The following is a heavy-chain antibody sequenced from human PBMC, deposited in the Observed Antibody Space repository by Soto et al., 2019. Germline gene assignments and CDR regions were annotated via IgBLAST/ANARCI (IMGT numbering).Heavy chain of an antibody. CDR1: GLTLNSHW. Sequence: GGSLRLSCAASGLTLNSHWVSWVRQAPGRGLGWVADIKEDGGGTAYVEPLKGRVTISRDSAKDSLYLEMTSLRAEDTAVYYCARDRRDGYTGYALDVWGQGTTVTVSS. J-gene: IGHJ6*02. D-gene: IGHD5-12*01. CDR2: IKEDGGGT. CDR3: ARDRRDGYTGYALDV. V-gene: IGHV3-7*05.